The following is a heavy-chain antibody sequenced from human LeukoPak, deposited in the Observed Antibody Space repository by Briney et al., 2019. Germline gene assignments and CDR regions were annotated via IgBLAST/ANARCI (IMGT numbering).Heavy chain of an antibody. CDR3: AKDPVCFGGNWFDP. CDR2: INPNSGGT. Sequence: ASVTDSFMACGYTFIDYYMHWVRQAPCQEGAWMGWINPNSGGTNYVRKFRDRLIITRDKSISTAYVEPSRLRADDTPVYYCAKDPVCFGGNWFDPWAREPWSPSPQ. J-gene: IGHJ5*02. V-gene: IGHV1-2*02. D-gene: IGHD3-10*01. CDR1: GYTFIDYY.